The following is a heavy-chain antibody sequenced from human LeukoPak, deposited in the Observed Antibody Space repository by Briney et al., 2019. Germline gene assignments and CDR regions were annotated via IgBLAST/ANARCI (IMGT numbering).Heavy chain of an antibody. CDR3: ARVDGSPDY. CDR1: GYTFTSLD. CDR2: INTNSGNT. D-gene: IGHD2-15*01. V-gene: IGHV1-8*03. J-gene: IGHJ4*02. Sequence: GASVKVSCKASGYTFTSLDTNWVRQATGQGLEWVGWINTNSGNTGYAQQFQGRVTITRDTSISTAYMELTSLRSEDTAIYYCARVDGSPDYWGQGTLVTVSS.